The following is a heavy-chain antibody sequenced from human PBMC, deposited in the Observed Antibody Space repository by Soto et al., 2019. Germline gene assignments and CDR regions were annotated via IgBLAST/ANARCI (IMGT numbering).Heavy chain of an antibody. J-gene: IGHJ5*02. CDR1: GGSISSYY. Sequence: SETLSLTCTVSGGSISSYYWSWIRQPPGKGLEWIGYIYYSGSTNYNPSLKSRVTISVDTSKNQFSLKLSSVTAADTAVYYCARDSWTYYYGSGSSNWFDPWGQGTLVTVSS. D-gene: IGHD3-10*01. CDR3: ARDSWTYYYGSGSSNWFDP. V-gene: IGHV4-59*01. CDR2: IYYSGST.